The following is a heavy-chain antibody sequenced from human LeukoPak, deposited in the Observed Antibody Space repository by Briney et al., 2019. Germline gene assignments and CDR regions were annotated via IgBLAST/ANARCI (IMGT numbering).Heavy chain of an antibody. D-gene: IGHD2-2*01. J-gene: IGHJ3*02. V-gene: IGHV4-39*01. Sequence: SETLSLTCTVSGGSISSSSYYWGWIRQPPGKGLEWIGSIYYSGSTYYNPSLKSRVTISVDTSKNQFSLKLSSVTAADTAVYYCARPGRDSSTSCCAFDIWGQGTMVTVSS. CDR1: GGSISSSSYY. CDR3: ARPGRDSSTSCCAFDI. CDR2: IYYSGST.